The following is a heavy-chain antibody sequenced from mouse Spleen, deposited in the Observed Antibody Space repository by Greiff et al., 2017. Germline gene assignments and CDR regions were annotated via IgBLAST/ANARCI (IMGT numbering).Heavy chain of an antibody. V-gene: IGHV1-81*01. Sequence: VKVVESGAELARPGASVKLSCKASGYTFTSYGISWVKQRTGQGLEWIGEIYPRSGNTYYNEKFKGKATLTADKSSSTAYMELRSLTSEDSAVYFCARERLDGYSLDYWGQGTSVTVSS. CDR2: IYPRSGNT. J-gene: IGHJ4*01. CDR1: GYTFTSYG. D-gene: IGHD2-3*01. CDR3: ARERLDGYSLDY.